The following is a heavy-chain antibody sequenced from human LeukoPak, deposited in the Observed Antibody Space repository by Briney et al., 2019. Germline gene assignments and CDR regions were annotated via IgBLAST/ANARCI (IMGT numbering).Heavy chain of an antibody. J-gene: IGHJ4*02. Sequence: QPGGSLRLSCAASGFTFSNYAMNWVRQAPGKGLEWVSTISGSGGSTYYADSVKGRFTISRDNSKNTLYLQMNSLRAEDTAVYYCAKDYYYDSSGHSPFDYWGQGTLVTVSS. D-gene: IGHD3-22*01. CDR2: ISGSGGST. CDR3: AKDYYYDSSGHSPFDY. CDR1: GFTFSNYA. V-gene: IGHV3-23*01.